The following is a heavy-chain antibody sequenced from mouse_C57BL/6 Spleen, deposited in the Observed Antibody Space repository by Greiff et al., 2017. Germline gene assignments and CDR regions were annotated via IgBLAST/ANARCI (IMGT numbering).Heavy chain of an antibody. J-gene: IGHJ2*01. Sequence: VQLQQSGPELVKPGASVKISCKASGYAFSSSWMNWVKQRPGKGLEWIGRIYPGDGDTNYNGKFKGKATLTADKSSSTAYMQLSSLTSEDSAVYFCARWGEYFDYWGQGTTLTVSS. CDR2: IYPGDGDT. V-gene: IGHV1-82*01. CDR1: GYAFSSSW. CDR3: ARWGEYFDY.